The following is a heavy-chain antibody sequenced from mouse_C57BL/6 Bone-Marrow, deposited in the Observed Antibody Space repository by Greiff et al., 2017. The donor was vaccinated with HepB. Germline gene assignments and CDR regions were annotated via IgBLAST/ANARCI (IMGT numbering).Heavy chain of an antibody. CDR3: ARGFGGNYGVYYFDY. D-gene: IGHD2-1*01. J-gene: IGHJ2*01. CDR1: GYTFTSYW. CDR2: INPSNGGT. Sequence: QVQLQQSGPELVKPGASVKLSCKASGYTFTSYWMHWVKQRPGQGLEWIGNINPSNGGTNYNEKFKSKATLTVDKSSSTAYMHLSSLTSEDSAVYYCARGFGGNYGVYYFDYWCQGTTLTVSS. V-gene: IGHV1-53*01.